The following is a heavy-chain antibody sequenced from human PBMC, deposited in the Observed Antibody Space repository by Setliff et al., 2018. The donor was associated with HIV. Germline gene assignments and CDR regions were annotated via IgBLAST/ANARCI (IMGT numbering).Heavy chain of an antibody. V-gene: IGHV1-69*13. CDR3: ATVFYYDSESFSLDY. J-gene: IGHJ4*02. CDR2: IIPLFGTS. CDR1: GGTFNNYA. D-gene: IGHD3-10*01. Sequence: SVKVSCKAPGGTFNNYAISWVRQAPGQGLEWGGGIIPLFGTSNYALKFQGRVTITANESTNTAHMELSSLRSVDTAMYYCATVFYYDSESFSLDYWGQGMLVTVSS.